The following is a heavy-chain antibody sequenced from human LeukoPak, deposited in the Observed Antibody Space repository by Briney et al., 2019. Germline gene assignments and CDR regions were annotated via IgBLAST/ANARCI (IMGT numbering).Heavy chain of an antibody. CDR3: AKGLSGYDSSGYYSTPFDY. V-gene: IGHV3-30*02. J-gene: IGHJ4*02. D-gene: IGHD3-22*01. CDR1: GFTFSSYG. Sequence: GGSLRLSCAASGFTFSSYGMHWVRQAPGKGLEWVAFIRYDGSNKYYADSVKGRFTISRDNSKNTLYLQMNSLRAEDTAVYYCAKGLSGYDSSGYYSTPFDYWGQGTLVTVSS. CDR2: IRYDGSNK.